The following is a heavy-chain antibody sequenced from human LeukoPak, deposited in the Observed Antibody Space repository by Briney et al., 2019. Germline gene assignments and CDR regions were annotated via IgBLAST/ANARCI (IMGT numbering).Heavy chain of an antibody. J-gene: IGHJ5*02. CDR3: AKAGRYYGSGA. V-gene: IGHV3-30*02. CDR2: IRYDGLKK. Sequence: GGSLRLSCAASGFKFGSYGINWVRQTPGKGLEWVAFIRYDGLKKYYGESVKGRFTISRDNSKDTAYLEMNSLRAEDTAVYYCAKAGRYYGSGAWGQGTLVTVSS. CDR1: GFKFGSYG. D-gene: IGHD3-10*01.